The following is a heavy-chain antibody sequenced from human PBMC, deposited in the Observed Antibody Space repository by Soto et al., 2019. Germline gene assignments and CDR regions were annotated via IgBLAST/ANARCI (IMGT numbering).Heavy chain of an antibody. CDR2: IIPIIGVT. CDR1: GDTFNSYV. CDR3: ARESLGAKEADN. V-gene: IGHV1-69*17. J-gene: IGHJ4*02. Sequence: QVQLVQSGAEVKRPGSSVKVSCESSGDTFNSYVISWVRQAPGQGLEWMGGIIPIIGVTHYAQKFQGRVTISALSSTGTAYMELTNLGFEDAALYYCARESLGAKEADNWGQGPLVAVSS.